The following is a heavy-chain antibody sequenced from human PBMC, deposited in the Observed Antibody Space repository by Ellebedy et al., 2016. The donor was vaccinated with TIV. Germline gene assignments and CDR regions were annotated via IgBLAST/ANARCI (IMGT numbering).Heavy chain of an antibody. D-gene: IGHD3-10*01. V-gene: IGHV4-39*07. CDR1: GGSVSTTNFY. J-gene: IGHJ4*01. Sequence: MPSETLSPTCPVPGGSVSTTNFYWGWVRQPPGKGLEWIGTIYYSGTSQYNPSLESRVTISIDASKDQFSLRMSSLTAADTAIYYSARGYYNGGQNFSPGEWGQGTLVTVSS. CDR2: IYYSGTS. CDR3: ARGYYNGGQNFSPGE.